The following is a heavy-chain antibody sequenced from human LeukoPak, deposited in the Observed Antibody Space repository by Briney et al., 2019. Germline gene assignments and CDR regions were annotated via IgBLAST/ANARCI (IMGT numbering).Heavy chain of an antibody. CDR1: GFTFSNYA. Sequence: GGSLRLSCAASGFTFSNYAMHWVRQAPGKELEYVSAISSNGGSIHYANSVKGRFTISRDNSKNTLYLQMDSLRAEDMAVYYCARDRFGIKAFDIWGQGTMVTVSS. V-gene: IGHV3-64*01. J-gene: IGHJ3*02. D-gene: IGHD1-14*01. CDR2: ISSNGGSI. CDR3: ARDRFGIKAFDI.